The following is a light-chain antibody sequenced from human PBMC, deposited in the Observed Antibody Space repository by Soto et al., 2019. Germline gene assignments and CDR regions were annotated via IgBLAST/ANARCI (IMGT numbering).Light chain of an antibody. CDR3: QQYKSYWT. V-gene: IGKV1-5*01. CDR2: GAS. Sequence: DIQMTQSPSTLSASVGDSVTITCRASQSMSNWLAWYQQKPGKASQLLVYGASSLESGVPSRFNGSGSGTEFSLNMSSLQPDDFATYYCQQYKSYWTLGQGTKVDIK. CDR1: QSMSNW. J-gene: IGKJ1*01.